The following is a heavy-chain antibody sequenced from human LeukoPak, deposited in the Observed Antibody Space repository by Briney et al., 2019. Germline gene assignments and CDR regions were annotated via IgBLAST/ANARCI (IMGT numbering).Heavy chain of an antibody. V-gene: IGHV1-46*01. D-gene: IGHD6-13*01. Sequence: AALKVSFKASGYTFTSYYMHWVRQAPGQGLEGVGIITPTGGSTSYAQKFQGSVNMTRDTSTSTVYMELSSLSSEDTAVYYCARADSTFDYWGQGTLVTVSS. CDR2: ITPTGGST. CDR3: ARADSTFDY. J-gene: IGHJ4*02. CDR1: GYTFTSYY.